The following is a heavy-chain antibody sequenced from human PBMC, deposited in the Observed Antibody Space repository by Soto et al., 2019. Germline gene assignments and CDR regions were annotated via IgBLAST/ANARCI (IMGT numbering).Heavy chain of an antibody. CDR1: GGSISSYY. Sequence: QVQLQESGPGLVKPSETLSLTCTVSGGSISSYYWSWIRQPPRKGLEWIGYIYYSGSTNYNPSLQSRVTISVDPSTNQFSLKLSSVTAADTAVYYCASRSSSWYRGWFDPWGQGTLVTVSS. V-gene: IGHV4-59*08. CDR3: ASRSSSWYRGWFDP. J-gene: IGHJ5*02. D-gene: IGHD6-13*01. CDR2: IYYSGST.